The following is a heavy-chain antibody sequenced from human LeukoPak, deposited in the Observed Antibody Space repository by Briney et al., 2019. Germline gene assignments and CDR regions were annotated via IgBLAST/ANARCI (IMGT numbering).Heavy chain of an antibody. CDR2: VNPSHAYQ. V-gene: IGHV3-21*06. CDR1: GFSLRAYS. J-gene: IGHJ3*02. D-gene: IGHD3-22*01. Sequence: GSLRISCTASGFSLRAYSMNWVRQAQGKGLEWVSSVNPSHAYQFYADSVKGRFTISRDNVKNSLFLQMDSLRAEDTAVYYCARDRDYYDSNSFSPDAFDIWGQGTMVTVSS. CDR3: ARDRDYYDSNSFSPDAFDI.